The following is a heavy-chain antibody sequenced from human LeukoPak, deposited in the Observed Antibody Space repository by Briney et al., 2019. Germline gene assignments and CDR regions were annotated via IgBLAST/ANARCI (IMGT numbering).Heavy chain of an antibody. Sequence: GASVKVSCKASGYTFTGYYMHWVRQAPGQGLEWMGWINPNSGGTNYAQKFQGRVTMTRDTSISTAYMELSRLRSDDTAVYYCAREYVAVAPGSDYWGQGTLVTVSS. J-gene: IGHJ4*02. V-gene: IGHV1-2*02. CDR3: AREYVAVAPGSDY. CDR2: INPNSGGT. D-gene: IGHD6-19*01. CDR1: GYTFTGYY.